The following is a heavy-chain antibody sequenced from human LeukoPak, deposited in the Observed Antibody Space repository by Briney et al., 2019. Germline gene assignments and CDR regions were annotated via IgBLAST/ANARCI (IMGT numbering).Heavy chain of an antibody. V-gene: IGHV3-66*01. CDR2: IYGDGST. J-gene: IGHJ4*02. CDR3: ARDQWLTY. Sequence: GGSLRLSCAASGFTFSNAWMSWVRQAPGKGLEWVSAIYGDGSTYYADSVEGKFIISRDNSKNTLYLQMNSLRVEDTALYYCARDQWLTYWGQGTLVTVSS. D-gene: IGHD6-19*01. CDR1: GFTFSNAW.